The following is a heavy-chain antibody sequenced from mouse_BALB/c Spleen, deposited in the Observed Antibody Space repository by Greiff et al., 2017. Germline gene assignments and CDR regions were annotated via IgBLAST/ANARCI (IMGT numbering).Heavy chain of an antibody. CDR1: GFTFSSFG. Sequence: DVKLQESGGGLVQPGGSRKLSCAASGFTFSSFGMHWVRQAPEKGLEWVAYISSGSSTIYYADTVKGRFTISRDNPKNTLFLQMTSLRSEDTAMYYCARNYYGYYFDYWGQGTTLTVSS. CDR2: ISSGSSTI. J-gene: IGHJ2*01. V-gene: IGHV5-17*02. D-gene: IGHD1-2*01. CDR3: ARNYYGYYFDY.